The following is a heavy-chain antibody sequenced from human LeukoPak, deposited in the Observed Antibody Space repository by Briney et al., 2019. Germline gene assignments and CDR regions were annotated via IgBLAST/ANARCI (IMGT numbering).Heavy chain of an antibody. CDR2: IKQDGSEK. V-gene: IGHV3-7*01. Sequence: GGSLRLSCAASGFTFSGYWMSWVRQAPGKGLEWVANIKQDGSEKYYVDSVKGRFTISRDNAKNSLYLQMDSLRAEDTAVYYCARGTVLLWFGELDPKPPHYFDYWGQGTLVTVSS. CDR1: GFTFSGYW. CDR3: ARGTVLLWFGELDPKPPHYFDY. D-gene: IGHD3-10*01. J-gene: IGHJ4*02.